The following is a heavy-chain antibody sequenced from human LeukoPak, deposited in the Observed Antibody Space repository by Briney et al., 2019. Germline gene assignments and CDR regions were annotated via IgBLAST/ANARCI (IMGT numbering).Heavy chain of an antibody. CDR3: AKDRFYDVGGWFDP. D-gene: IGHD3-16*01. CDR1: GFTFSSYA. V-gene: IGHV3-30-3*01. CDR2: ISYDGSNK. Sequence: PGGSLRLSCAASGFTFSSYAMHWVRQAPGKGLEWVAVISYDGSNKYYADSVKGRFTISRDNSKNTLYLQMNSLRAEDTAVYYCAKDRFYDVGGWFDPWGQGTLVTVSS. J-gene: IGHJ5*02.